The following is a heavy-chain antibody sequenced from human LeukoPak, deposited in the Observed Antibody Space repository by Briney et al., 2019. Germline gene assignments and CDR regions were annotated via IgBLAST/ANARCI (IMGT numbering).Heavy chain of an antibody. Sequence: ASVKVSCTVSGYTLTELSMHWVRQAPGKGLEWRGGFDPEDGETIYAQKFQGRVTMTEDTSTDTAYMELSSLRSEDTAVYYGATGYSSSWYIDYWGQGTLVTVSS. J-gene: IGHJ4*02. CDR1: GYTLTELS. CDR2: FDPEDGET. V-gene: IGHV1-24*01. CDR3: ATGYSSSWYIDY. D-gene: IGHD6-13*01.